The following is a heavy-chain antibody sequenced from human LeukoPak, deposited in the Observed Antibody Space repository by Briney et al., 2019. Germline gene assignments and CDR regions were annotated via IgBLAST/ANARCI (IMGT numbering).Heavy chain of an antibody. CDR3: ARWGPRSAP. V-gene: IGHV3-21*01. D-gene: IGHD3-16*01. J-gene: IGHJ5*02. CDR2: ISSTSNYK. CDR1: GFTFSSYS. Sequence: GGSLRLSCAASGFTFSSYSMLWVGQAPGKGLDCVSSISSTSNYKYYADSVQGRFTISRDDAKNSRYLHMKSLRAEDTALYYCARWGPRSAPWGQGTLVTVSS.